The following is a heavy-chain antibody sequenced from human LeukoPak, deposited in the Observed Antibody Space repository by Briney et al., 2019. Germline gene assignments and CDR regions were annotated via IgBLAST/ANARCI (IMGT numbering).Heavy chain of an antibody. Sequence: PGGSLRLSCAASGFTFGTYAMSWVRQAPGKGLDWVSGISGSGVGTYYADSVKGRLTISRDNSKNTLYLQMNSLRVEDTAVYYCAKASGDYDYWGQGTLVTVSS. D-gene: IGHD4-17*01. J-gene: IGHJ4*02. V-gene: IGHV3-23*01. CDR2: ISGSGVGT. CDR3: AKASGDYDY. CDR1: GFTFGTYA.